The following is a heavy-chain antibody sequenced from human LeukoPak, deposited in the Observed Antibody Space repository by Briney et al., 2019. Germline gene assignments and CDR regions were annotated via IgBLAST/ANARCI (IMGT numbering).Heavy chain of an antibody. D-gene: IGHD3-3*01. CDR1: GGSISSYY. V-gene: IGHV4-4*07. Sequence: PSETLSLTCTVSGGSISSYYWSWIRQPAGKAPEWIGRIYSSGIINYNPSLKSRVTMSLDNSKNQLSLKLSYVTAADTAVYYCARDTGKSGYPDYWGQGTQVTVSS. J-gene: IGHJ4*02. CDR3: ARDTGKSGYPDY. CDR2: IYSSGII.